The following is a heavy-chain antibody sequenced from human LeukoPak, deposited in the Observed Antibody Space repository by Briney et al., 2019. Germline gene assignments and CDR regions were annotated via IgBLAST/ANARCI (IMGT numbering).Heavy chain of an antibody. CDR3: ARANHITMVRGVDDAFDI. CDR1: GGSISSYY. J-gene: IGHJ3*02. V-gene: IGHV4-4*07. CDR2: IYTSGST. D-gene: IGHD3-10*01. Sequence: SETLSLTCTVSGGSISSYYWSWIRQPAGKGLEWIGRIYTSGSTNYNPSLKSRVTMSVDTSKNQFSLKLSSVTAADTAVYYCARANHITMVRGVDDAFDIWGQGTMVTVSS.